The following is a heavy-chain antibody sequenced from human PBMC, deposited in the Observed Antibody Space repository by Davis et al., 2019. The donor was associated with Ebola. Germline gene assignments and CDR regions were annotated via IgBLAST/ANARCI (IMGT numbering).Heavy chain of an antibody. CDR1: GYTFTGYY. CDR2: INPYSGGT. J-gene: IGHJ4*02. CDR3: ARLWFGEVGFDY. Sequence: ASVTVSCKASGYTFTGYYMHWVRQAPGQGLEWMGRINPYSGGTNDAQKFQGRVTMTRDPSISTAYMELSRLTSDDTAVYYCARLWFGEVGFDYWGQGTLVTVSS. D-gene: IGHD3-10*01. V-gene: IGHV1-2*06.